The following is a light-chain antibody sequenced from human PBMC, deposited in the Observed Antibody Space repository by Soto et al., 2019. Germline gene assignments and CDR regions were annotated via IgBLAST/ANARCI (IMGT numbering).Light chain of an antibody. Sequence: DIVMTQSPDSLAVSLGERATIHVKSSDSVLYSAKNKNFLTWYQQKPGQPPKXXIYWASTRESGVPDRFSGSGYGTDFNLTISSLQAEDVAVYYCQQYYSTPLTFGGGTKVDIK. CDR1: DSVLYSAKNKNF. CDR2: WAS. V-gene: IGKV4-1*01. J-gene: IGKJ4*01. CDR3: QQYYSTPLT.